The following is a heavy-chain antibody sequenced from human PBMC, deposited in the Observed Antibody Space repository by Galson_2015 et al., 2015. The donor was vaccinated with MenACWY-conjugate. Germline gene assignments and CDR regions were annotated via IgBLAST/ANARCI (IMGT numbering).Heavy chain of an antibody. V-gene: IGHV1-18*03. Sequence: SVKVSCKASGYTFTSYGISWARQAPGQRLEWMGWIGTDGGDTNYAQSLQGRVTLTTDTSTRTVYMELRSLRSDDMAVYYCARDWYCTGGRCSNVFDVWGQGTMVIVSA. CDR3: ARDWYCTGGRCSNVFDV. J-gene: IGHJ3*01. CDR2: IGTDGGDT. D-gene: IGHD2-15*01. CDR1: GYTFTSYG.